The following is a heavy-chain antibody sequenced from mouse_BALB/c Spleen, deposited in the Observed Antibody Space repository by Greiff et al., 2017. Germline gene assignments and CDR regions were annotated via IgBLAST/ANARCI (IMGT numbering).Heavy chain of an antibody. D-gene: IGHD3-1*01. Sequence: EVKLVESGGGLVQPGGSLRLSCATSGFTFTDYYMSWVRQPPGKALEWLGFIRNKANGYTTEYSASVKGRFTISRDNSQSILYLQMNTLRAEDSATYYCARDEGLRSAMDYWGQGTSVTVSS. V-gene: IGHV7-3*02. CDR3: ARDEGLRSAMDY. CDR1: GFTFTDYY. J-gene: IGHJ4*01. CDR2: IRNKANGYTT.